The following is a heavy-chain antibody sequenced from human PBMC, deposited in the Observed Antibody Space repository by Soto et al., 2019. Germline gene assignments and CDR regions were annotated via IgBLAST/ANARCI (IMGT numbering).Heavy chain of an antibody. Sequence: PGGSLRLSCAASGFTVSSNYMSWVRQAPGKGLEWVSVIYSGGSTYYADSVKGRFTISRDNSKNTLYLQMNSLRAEDTAVYYCVGGRGGYYYDSSGPFDIWGQGTMVTVSS. V-gene: IGHV3-53*01. D-gene: IGHD3-22*01. CDR3: VGGRGGYYYDSSGPFDI. CDR1: GFTVSSNY. CDR2: IYSGGST. J-gene: IGHJ3*02.